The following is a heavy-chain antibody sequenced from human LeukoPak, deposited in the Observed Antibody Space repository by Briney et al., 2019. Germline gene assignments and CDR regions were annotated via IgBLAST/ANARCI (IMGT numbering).Heavy chain of an antibody. CDR3: ASCGDDCDPRETAWVDFLH. J-gene: IGHJ1*01. CDR1: GLTVSRKF. Sequence: SGGSLRLSCVVSGLTVSRKFMNWVRQAPGKGLEWVSGIYDDGSTFYADSVKGRFSISRDSSRNTLSLQMSSLRAEDTAVYVCASCGDDCDPRETAWVDFLHWGQGTLVTVSS. V-gene: IGHV3-66*01. D-gene: IGHD2-21*02. CDR2: IYDDGST.